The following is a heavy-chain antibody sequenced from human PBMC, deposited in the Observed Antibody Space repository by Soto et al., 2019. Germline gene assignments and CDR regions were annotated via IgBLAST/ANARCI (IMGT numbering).Heavy chain of an antibody. J-gene: IGHJ6*02. CDR2: IYYSGST. Sequence: SETLSLTCTVSGGSISSYYWSWIRQPPGKGLEWIGYIYYSGSTNYNPSLKSRVTISADTSKNQFSLKLSSVTAADTAVYYCARMRLAAAGYDKYYYYGMDVWGQGTTVTVSS. CDR3: ARMRLAAAGYDKYYYYGMDV. D-gene: IGHD6-13*01. V-gene: IGHV4-59*01. CDR1: GGSISSYY.